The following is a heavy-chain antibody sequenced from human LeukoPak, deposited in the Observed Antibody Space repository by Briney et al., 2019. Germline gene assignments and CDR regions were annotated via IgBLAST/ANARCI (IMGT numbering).Heavy chain of an antibody. CDR2: ISGASIAI. CDR3: ARDFSGGYSMDV. J-gene: IGHJ6*02. CDR1: GFTFSRYH. V-gene: IGHV3-48*02. D-gene: IGHD2-15*01. Sequence: GGSLRLSCEASGFTFSRYHMNWVRQAPGKGLEWVSYISGASIAIYYADSVRGRFTIYRDNAKNALYLQMNSLRDEDTAVYYCARDFSGGYSMDVWGPGTTVTVSS.